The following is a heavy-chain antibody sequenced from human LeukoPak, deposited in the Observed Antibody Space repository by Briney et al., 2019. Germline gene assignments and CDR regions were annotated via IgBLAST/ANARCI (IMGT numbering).Heavy chain of an antibody. V-gene: IGHV4-39*01. CDR1: GGSISSSSHY. D-gene: IGHD3-3*01. Sequence: SETLSLTCTVSGGSISSSSHYWGWIRQPPGKGLEWIGSIYYSGSTYYNPSLKSRVTISVDTSKNQFSLKLSSVTAADTAVYYCARRPYYDFWSGYTFDYWGQGTLVTVSS. CDR2: IYYSGST. CDR3: ARRPYYDFWSGYTFDY. J-gene: IGHJ4*02.